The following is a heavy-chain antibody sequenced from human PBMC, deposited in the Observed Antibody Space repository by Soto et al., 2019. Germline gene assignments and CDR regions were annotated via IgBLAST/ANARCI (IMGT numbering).Heavy chain of an antibody. CDR2: IWYDGNIK. CDR1: GFVFSSYG. V-gene: IGHV3-33*01. D-gene: IGHD1-26*01. J-gene: IGHJ6*02. Sequence: GGSLRLSCVASGFVFSSYGMHWVRQAPGRGLEWVPVIWYDGNIKYYLDSAKGRFIFSRDNSKDTLYLQMNSLRDEDTALYYCARDEVGANRPIFNYCMDGWRQGATVTVSS. CDR3: ARDEVGANRPIFNYCMDG.